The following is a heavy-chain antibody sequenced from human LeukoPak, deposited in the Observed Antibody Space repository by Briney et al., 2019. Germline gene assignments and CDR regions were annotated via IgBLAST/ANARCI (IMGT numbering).Heavy chain of an antibody. CDR2: IYYRGST. D-gene: IGHD1-14*01. J-gene: IGHJ4*02. V-gene: IGHV4-59*08. CDR3: ARHGALTYWVFDY. CDR1: GGSINISY. Sequence: SETLSLTCTVSGGSINISYWSWIRQPPGRGLEWIGYIYYRGSTNYNPSLKSRVTISVDTSKNQFSLKLSSVTAADTAVYYCARHGALTYWVFDYWGQGTLVTVSS.